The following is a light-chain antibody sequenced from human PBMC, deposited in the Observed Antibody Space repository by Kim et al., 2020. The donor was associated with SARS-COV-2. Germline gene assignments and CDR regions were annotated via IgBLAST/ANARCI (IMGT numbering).Light chain of an antibody. CDR1: SSEVGGYNY. Sequence: GMSITSTCTGTSSEVGGYNYGYWYQPHPGKAPNLLRNEGSNRPFGVSNRCSGSKTGNTVSMTIFGLQAEAESDYYCSAYTSSSTDVFGTGTKVTVL. CDR2: EGS. V-gene: IGLV2-14*03. J-gene: IGLJ1*01. CDR3: SAYTSSSTDV.